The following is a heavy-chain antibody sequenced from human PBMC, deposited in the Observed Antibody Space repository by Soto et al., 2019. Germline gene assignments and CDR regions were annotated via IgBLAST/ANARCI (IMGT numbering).Heavy chain of an antibody. V-gene: IGHV4-4*02. J-gene: IGHJ4*02. D-gene: IGHD2-2*01. CDR2: IYHSGST. CDR3: ARVEVGSPSCYYFDY. Sequence: SETLSLTCAVSGGSISSSNWWSWVRQPPGKGLEWIGEIYHSGSTNYNPSLKSRVTISVDKSKNQFSLKLSSVTTADTAVYYCARVEVGSPSCYYFDYWGQGTLVTVSS. CDR1: GGSISSSNW.